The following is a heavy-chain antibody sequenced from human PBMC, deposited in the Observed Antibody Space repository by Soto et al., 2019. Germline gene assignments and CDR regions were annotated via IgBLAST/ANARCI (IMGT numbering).Heavy chain of an antibody. J-gene: IGHJ5*02. V-gene: IGHV4-61*01. Sequence: SETLSLTCTVSGGSVSSGSYYWSWIRQPPGKGLEWIGEINHSGSTNYNPSLKSRVTISVDTSKNQFSLKLTSVTAADTAVYYCARSSIFGVVIYRFDPWGQGTLVTVSS. CDR1: GGSVSSGSYY. CDR2: INHSGST. CDR3: ARSSIFGVVIYRFDP. D-gene: IGHD3-3*01.